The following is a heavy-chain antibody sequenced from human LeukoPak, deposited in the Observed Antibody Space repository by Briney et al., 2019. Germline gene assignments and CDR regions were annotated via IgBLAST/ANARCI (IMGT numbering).Heavy chain of an antibody. D-gene: IGHD3-22*01. J-gene: IGHJ4*02. CDR3: AKAGYYYDSSGYSDY. CDR1: GFTFSSYA. V-gene: IGHV3-23*01. CDR2: ISGSGGST. Sequence: GGSLRLSCAASGFTFSSYAMSWVRQAPGKGLEWVSAISGSGGSTYYADSVKGRFTISRDNSKNTLYLQMNSLRAEDTAVYYCAKAGYYYDSSGYSDYWGQGTLVTVSS.